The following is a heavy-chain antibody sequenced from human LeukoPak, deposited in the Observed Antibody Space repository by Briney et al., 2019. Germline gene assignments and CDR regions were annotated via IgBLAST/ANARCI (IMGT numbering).Heavy chain of an antibody. Sequence: SETLSLTCTVSGGSISSYYWTWIRQPPGKGLGWIGHIYTSGSTNYNPSLKIRVTISVDTSKNQFSLKLSSVTAADSAVYYCARRKRGYSYGNYYYYYLDVWGKGNTVTVSS. CDR3: ARRKRGYSYGNYYYYYLDV. CDR2: IYTSGST. V-gene: IGHV4-4*09. CDR1: GGSISSYY. J-gene: IGHJ6*03. D-gene: IGHD5-18*01.